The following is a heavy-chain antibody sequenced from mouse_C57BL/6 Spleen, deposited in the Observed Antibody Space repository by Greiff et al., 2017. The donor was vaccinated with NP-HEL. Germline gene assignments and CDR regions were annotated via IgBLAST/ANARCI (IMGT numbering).Heavy chain of an antibody. CDR3: ARNRDYSNYGGFAY. CDR2: IWSGGST. CDR1: GFSLTSYG. D-gene: IGHD2-5*01. V-gene: IGHV2-2*01. J-gene: IGHJ3*01. Sequence: VQLQQSGPGLVQPSQSLSITCTVSGFSLTSYGVHWVRQSPGKGLEWLGVIWSGGSTDYNAAFISRLSISKDNSKSQVFFKMNSLQADDTAIYYCARNRDYSNYGGFAYWGQGTLVTVSA.